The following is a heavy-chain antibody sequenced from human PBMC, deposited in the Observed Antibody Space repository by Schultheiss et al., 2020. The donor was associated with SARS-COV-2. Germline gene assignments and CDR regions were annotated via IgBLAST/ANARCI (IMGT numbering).Heavy chain of an antibody. CDR1: GGSISSYY. Sequence: SETLSLTCTVSGGSISSYYWSWIRQPPGKGLEWIGSIYHSGSTYYNPSLKSRVTISVDTSKNQFSLKLSSVTAADTAVYYCARTLGDGHWYFDLWGRGTLVTVSS. D-gene: IGHD3-10*01. CDR2: IYHSGST. V-gene: IGHV4-59*08. CDR3: ARTLGDGHWYFDL. J-gene: IGHJ2*01.